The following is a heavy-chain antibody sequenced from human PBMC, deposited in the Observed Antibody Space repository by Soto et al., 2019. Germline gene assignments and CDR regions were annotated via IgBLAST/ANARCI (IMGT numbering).Heavy chain of an antibody. V-gene: IGHV1-2*02. Sequence: GESLKISCKASGYTFTGYYMHWVRQAPGQGLEWMGWINPNSGGTNYAQKFQGRVTMTRDTSISTAYMELSRLRSDDTAVYYCANQIGRLGVLQDAFDIWGQGTMVTVSS. CDR2: INPNSGGT. CDR3: ANQIGRLGVLQDAFDI. J-gene: IGHJ3*02. D-gene: IGHD3-10*01. CDR1: GYTFTGYY.